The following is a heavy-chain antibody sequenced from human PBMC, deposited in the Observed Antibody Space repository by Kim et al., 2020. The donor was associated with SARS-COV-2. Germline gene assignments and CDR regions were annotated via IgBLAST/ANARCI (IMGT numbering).Heavy chain of an antibody. CDR2: ISGDGGST. Sequence: GGSLRLSCAASGFTFDDYAMHWVRQAPGKGLEWVSLISGDGGSTYYADSVKGRFTISRDNSKNSLYLQMNSLRTEDTALYYCAKPKVIAARTEGFDYWGQGTLVTVSS. J-gene: IGHJ4*02. CDR1: GFTFDDYA. V-gene: IGHV3-43*02. D-gene: IGHD6-6*01. CDR3: AKPKVIAARTEGFDY.